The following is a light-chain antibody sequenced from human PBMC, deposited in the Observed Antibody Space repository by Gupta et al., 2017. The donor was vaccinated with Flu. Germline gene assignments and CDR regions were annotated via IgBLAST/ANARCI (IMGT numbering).Light chain of an antibody. CDR2: GAS. V-gene: IGKV3-20*01. Sequence: EIVLTQSPGTLSLSPGEGATPSCRASQSVSSSYLAWYQQKPGQAPRLVIYGASSRATGIPDRFSGSGSGTDFTLTISRLEPEDFAVYYCQQYGTSPPVSFGPGTKVDIK. CDR1: QSVSSSY. J-gene: IGKJ3*01. CDR3: QQYGTSPPVS.